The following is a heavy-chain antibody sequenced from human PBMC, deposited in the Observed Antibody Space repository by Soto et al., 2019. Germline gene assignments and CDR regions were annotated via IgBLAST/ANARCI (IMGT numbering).Heavy chain of an antibody. CDR1: GGTFSSHT. CDR3: ARWAGFCSSPSCYTALDY. CDR2: IIPVFGTT. Sequence: QVQLVQSGAEVKKPGSSVKVSCKASGGTFSSHTVSWVRQAPGQGLEWMGGIIPVFGTTNYAQKFQGRVTITADESTSPTYMELSSLRSDDTAVYYCARWAGFCSSPSCYTALDYWGQGTLVTVSS. D-gene: IGHD2-2*02. J-gene: IGHJ4*02. V-gene: IGHV1-69*01.